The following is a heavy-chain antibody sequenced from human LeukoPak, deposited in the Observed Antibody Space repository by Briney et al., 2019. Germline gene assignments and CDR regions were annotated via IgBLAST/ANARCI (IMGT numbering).Heavy chain of an antibody. J-gene: IGHJ3*02. D-gene: IGHD3-3*01. CDR2: INHSGST. CDR3: ARHFDFPSTFDI. V-gene: IGHV4-34*01. Sequence: PSETLSLTCAVYGGSFSGYYWSWIRQPPGKGLEWIGEINHSGSTNYNPSLKSRVTISVDTSKNQFSLKLSSVIAADMAVYYCARHFDFPSTFDIWGQGTMVTVSS. CDR1: GGSFSGYY.